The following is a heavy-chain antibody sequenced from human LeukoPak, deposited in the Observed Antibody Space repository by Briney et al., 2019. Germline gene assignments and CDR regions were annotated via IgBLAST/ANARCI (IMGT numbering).Heavy chain of an antibody. D-gene: IGHD3-16*01. V-gene: IGHV3-20*04. Sequence: GGSLRLSCAASGFTFDDYGMSWVRQAPGKGLEWVSDINWNGGSTGYADSVKGRFTISRDNAKNSLYLQMNSLRAEDTALYYWARALEVGGPGGGDYWGQGTLVTVFS. CDR1: GFTFDDYG. J-gene: IGHJ4*02. CDR2: INWNGGST. CDR3: ARALEVGGPGGGDY.